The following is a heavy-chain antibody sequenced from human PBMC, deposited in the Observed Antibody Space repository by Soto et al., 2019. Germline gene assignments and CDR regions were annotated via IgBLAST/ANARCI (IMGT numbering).Heavy chain of an antibody. CDR3: ARQPCRGASCFYWYFDL. J-gene: IGHJ2*01. CDR1: DDSISSTNHF. Sequence: QLQLQESGPGLLKPSETLSLTCTVSDDSISSTNHFWGWIRQPPGKDLEWIGGIYYTGTSYYNPSLQSRVSISVDTSKSQFSLKLSSVSAADTAVYYCARQPCRGASCFYWYFDLWGRGTLLTVSS. D-gene: IGHD2-15*01. CDR2: IYYTGTS. V-gene: IGHV4-39*01.